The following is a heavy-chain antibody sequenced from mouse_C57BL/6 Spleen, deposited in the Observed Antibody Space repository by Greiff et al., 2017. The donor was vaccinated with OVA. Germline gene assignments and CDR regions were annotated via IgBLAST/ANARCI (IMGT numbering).Heavy chain of an antibody. Sequence: EVQGVESGGGLVQPGGSLKLSCAASGFTFSDYYMYWVRQTPEKRLEWVAYISNGGGSTYYPDTVKGRFTISRDNAKNTLYLQMSRLKSEDTAMYYCARHDYDGRDAMDYWGQGTSVTVSS. CDR1: GFTFSDYY. D-gene: IGHD2-4*01. J-gene: IGHJ4*01. CDR3: ARHDYDGRDAMDY. V-gene: IGHV5-12*01. CDR2: ISNGGGST.